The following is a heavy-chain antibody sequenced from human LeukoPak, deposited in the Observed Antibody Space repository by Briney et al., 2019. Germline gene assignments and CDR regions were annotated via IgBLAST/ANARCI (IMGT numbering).Heavy chain of an antibody. J-gene: IGHJ4*02. CDR1: GFTFSIYA. Sequence: GGSLRLSCAASGFTFSIYAMSWVRQAPGEGLEWVSAISGSGGSTYYADSVRGRCTISRDNSKNTLYLQMNSLGAEDTAVYYCAKGKYYDFWSGYSVADYWGQGTLVSVSS. CDR2: ISGSGGST. V-gene: IGHV3-23*01. CDR3: AKGKYYDFWSGYSVADY. D-gene: IGHD3-3*01.